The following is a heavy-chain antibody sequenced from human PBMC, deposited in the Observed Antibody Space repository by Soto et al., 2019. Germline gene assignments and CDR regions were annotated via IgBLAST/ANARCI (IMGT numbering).Heavy chain of an antibody. D-gene: IGHD2-2*01. Sequence: PSETLSLTCSVSGSSMTTYYWHWIRQAPGKGLEWIGFIYNSGRGSTGSNPSLTSRVTFSIETSKNQFSLKLSSVTAADTAVYYCGSYYCSSARCPGLDVWGQGTTVTVSS. CDR2: IYNSGRGST. V-gene: IGHV4-59*08. CDR1: GSSMTTYY. CDR3: GSYYCSSARCPGLDV. J-gene: IGHJ6*02.